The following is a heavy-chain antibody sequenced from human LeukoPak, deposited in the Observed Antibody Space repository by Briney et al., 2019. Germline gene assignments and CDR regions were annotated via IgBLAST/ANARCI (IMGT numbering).Heavy chain of an antibody. Sequence: PGGSLRLSCAASGFTFRDAWMSWVRQAPGKGLEWVANIKRDGSEKYYVDSVKGRFTISRDNAKNSLYLQLNSLRTEDTAVYYCARGRGSWYGVYFDYWGQGTLVTVSS. D-gene: IGHD6-13*01. CDR2: IKRDGSEK. CDR3: ARGRGSWYGVYFDY. CDR1: GFTFRDAW. J-gene: IGHJ4*02. V-gene: IGHV3-7*01.